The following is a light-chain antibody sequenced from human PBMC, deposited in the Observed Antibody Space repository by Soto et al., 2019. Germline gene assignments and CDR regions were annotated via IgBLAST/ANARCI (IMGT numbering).Light chain of an antibody. CDR2: EVS. Sequence: QSALPQPPSASGSPGQSVTIRCTGTYSDIGAYNYVSWYQHRPGEAPKLIIYEVSKRPSGVPDRIFDSXSGNTASLTVSGLQADDEANYYCSSFKGTNSFVLGTGTKVTVL. CDR3: SSFKGTNSFV. V-gene: IGLV2-8*01. CDR1: YSDIGAYNY. J-gene: IGLJ1*01.